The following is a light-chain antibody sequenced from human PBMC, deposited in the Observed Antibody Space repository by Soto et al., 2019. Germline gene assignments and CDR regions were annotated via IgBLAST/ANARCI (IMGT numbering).Light chain of an antibody. CDR2: GAF. Sequence: EIVMTQSPATLSVSPGERATLSCRASQSVKINLAWYQQKPGQAPRLLIYGAFTRATGIPARFSGSGSGTDFTLTISNLQSEDFAVYSCQQYNNWPPITFGQGTRLEIK. V-gene: IGKV3-15*01. CDR1: QSVKIN. J-gene: IGKJ5*01. CDR3: QQYNNWPPIT.